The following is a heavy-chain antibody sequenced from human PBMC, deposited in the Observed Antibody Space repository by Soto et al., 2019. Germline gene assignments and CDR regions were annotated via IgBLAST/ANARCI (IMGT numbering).Heavy chain of an antibody. CDR1: GGSFSGYY. J-gene: IGHJ6*02. V-gene: IGHV4-34*01. CDR3: ARGPYYYYYGMDV. CDR2: INHSGST. Sequence: SETLSLTCAVYGGSFSGYYWSWIRQPPGKGLEWIGEINHSGSTNYNPSLKSRVTISVDTSKNQFSLKLSSVTAADTAVYYCARGPYYYYYGMDVWGQGTTVTVSS.